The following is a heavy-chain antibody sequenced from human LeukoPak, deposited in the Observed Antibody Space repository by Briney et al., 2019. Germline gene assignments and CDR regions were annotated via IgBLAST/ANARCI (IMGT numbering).Heavy chain of an antibody. Sequence: GRSLRLSCAASGFTFDDYDMHWVRQAPGKGLEWVSGISWSSSSIGYADSVKGRFTISRDNAKNSLYLQMNSLRAEDTAVYYCARCHGGSCPDYWGQGTLVTVSS. D-gene: IGHD2-15*01. CDR1: GFTFDDYD. CDR3: ARCHGGSCPDY. V-gene: IGHV3-9*01. CDR2: ISWSSSSI. J-gene: IGHJ4*02.